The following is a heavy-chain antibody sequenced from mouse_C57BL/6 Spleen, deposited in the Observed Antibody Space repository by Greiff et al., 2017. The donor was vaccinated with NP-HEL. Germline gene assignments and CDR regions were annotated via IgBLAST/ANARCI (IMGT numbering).Heavy chain of an antibody. CDR1: GYTFTDYY. CDR2: INPNNGGT. CDR3: ARTERAWFAY. J-gene: IGHJ3*01. V-gene: IGHV1-26*01. Sequence: EVQLQQSGPELVKPGASVKISCKASGYTFTDYYMNWVKQSHGKSLEWIGDINPNNGGTSYNQKFKGKATLTVDKSSSTAYMELRSLTSEDSAVYYCARTERAWFAYWGQGTLVTVSA.